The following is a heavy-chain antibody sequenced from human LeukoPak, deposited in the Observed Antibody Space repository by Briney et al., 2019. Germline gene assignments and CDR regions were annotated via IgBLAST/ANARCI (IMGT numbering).Heavy chain of an antibody. CDR2: IKGGGSGI. CDR1: GFTFSSYW. Sequence: GGSLRLSCAASGFTFSSYWMHWVRQAPGKGLVWVSRIKGGGSGISYADSVKGRFTISRDNAKNTLYLQMNSLTAEDTAVYYCVRVQGDYASTWNNWFDPWGQGALVTVSS. D-gene: IGHD6-13*01. CDR3: VRVQGDYASTWNNWFDP. V-gene: IGHV3-74*01. J-gene: IGHJ5*02.